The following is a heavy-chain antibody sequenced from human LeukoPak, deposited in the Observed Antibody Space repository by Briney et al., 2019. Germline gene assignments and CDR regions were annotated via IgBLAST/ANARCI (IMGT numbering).Heavy chain of an antibody. D-gene: IGHD5-24*01. V-gene: IGHV3-74*01. CDR1: GFTFSTYW. Sequence: PGGSLRLSCIASGFTFSTYWMHWVRQAPGKGLVWVSRINSDGSSTNYADSVKGRFTISRDNAKNTLYLQMDSLRAEDTAVYYCATLEGRGWSDFWGQGTLVTVSS. CDR2: INSDGSST. CDR3: ATLEGRGWSDF. J-gene: IGHJ5*01.